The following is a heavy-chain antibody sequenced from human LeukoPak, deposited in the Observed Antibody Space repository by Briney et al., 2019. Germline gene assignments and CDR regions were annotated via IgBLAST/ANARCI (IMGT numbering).Heavy chain of an antibody. Sequence: SETLSLTCTVSGGSISSGGYYWSWIRQHPGKGLEWIGYIYYSGSTYYNPSLKSRVTISVDTSKNQFSLKLSSVTAADTAVYYCARSQLADYYYYYGMDVWGQGTTVTVSS. CDR1: GGSISSGGYY. CDR2: IYYSGST. V-gene: IGHV4-31*03. J-gene: IGHJ6*02. CDR3: ARSQLADYYYYYGMDV. D-gene: IGHD6-13*01.